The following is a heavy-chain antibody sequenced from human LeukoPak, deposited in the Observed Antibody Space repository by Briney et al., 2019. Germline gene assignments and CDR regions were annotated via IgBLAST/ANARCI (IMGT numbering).Heavy chain of an antibody. D-gene: IGHD5-12*01. CDR3: ARAYSGYDLIPAY. V-gene: IGHV3-30-3*01. J-gene: IGHJ4*02. CDR1: GFVFRDYA. CDR2: ISLDGSNE. Sequence: GGSLRLSCAASGFVFRDYAMHWVRQAPGKGLEWVAVISLDGSNEYYVDSVKGRFTISRDNAKNSLYLQMNSLRAEDTAVYYCARAYSGYDLIPAYWGQGTLVTVSS.